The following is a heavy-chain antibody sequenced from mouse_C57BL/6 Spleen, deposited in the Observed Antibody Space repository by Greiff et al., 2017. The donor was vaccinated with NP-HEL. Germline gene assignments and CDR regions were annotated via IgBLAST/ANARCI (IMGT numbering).Heavy chain of an antibody. CDR3: ARHRHAMDY. CDR2: ISNGGGST. J-gene: IGHJ4*01. Sequence: EVQLVESGGGLVQPGGSLKLSCAASGFTFSDYYMYWVRQTPEKRLEWVAYISNGGGSTYYPDTVKGRFTISRDNAKNTLYLQMSRLKSEDTAMYYCARHRHAMDYWGQGTSVTVSS. CDR1: GFTFSDYY. V-gene: IGHV5-12*01.